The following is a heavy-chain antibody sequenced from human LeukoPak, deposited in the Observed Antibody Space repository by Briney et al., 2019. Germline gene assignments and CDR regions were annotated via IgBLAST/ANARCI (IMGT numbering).Heavy chain of an antibody. CDR2: IYYSGST. J-gene: IGHJ6*03. V-gene: IGHV4-30-4*08. CDR3: ARDSPMVRGVIPNYYYYYMDV. Sequence: SEALSLTXTVSGGSISSGDYYWRWIRQPPGKGLEWIGYIYYSGSTYYNPSLKSRVTISVDTSKNQFSLKLSSVTAADTAVYYCARDSPMVRGVIPNYYYYYMDVWGKGTTVTVSS. D-gene: IGHD3-10*01. CDR1: GGSISSGDYY.